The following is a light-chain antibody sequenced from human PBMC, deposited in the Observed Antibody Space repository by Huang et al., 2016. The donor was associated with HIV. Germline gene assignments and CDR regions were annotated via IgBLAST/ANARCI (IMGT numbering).Light chain of an antibody. CDR1: QRIGSN. J-gene: IGKJ1*01. CDR2: GAS. CDR3: QQSNAWPWT. V-gene: IGKV3-15*01. Sequence: EIVMTQSPATLSVSPGERATLSCRASQRIGSNLAWYKQTPGQAPRLLIYGASTRATDIPARFSGSGSGTEFTLTITSLQSEDFAVYYCQQSNAWPWTFGQGTKVEVK.